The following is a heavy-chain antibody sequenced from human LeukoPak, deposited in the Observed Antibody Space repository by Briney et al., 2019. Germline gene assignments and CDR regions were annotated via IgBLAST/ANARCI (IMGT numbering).Heavy chain of an antibody. Sequence: GGSLRLSCAASGFTFSTHGMHWVRQAPGKGLEWVAAISYHGNNRYYADSVKGRFTISRDNAKNSLYLQMNSLRAEDTAVYYCARREVGATLGDWGQGTLVTVSS. CDR3: ARREVGATLGD. D-gene: IGHD1-26*01. V-gene: IGHV3-30*03. CDR2: ISYHGNNR. CDR1: GFTFSTHG. J-gene: IGHJ4*02.